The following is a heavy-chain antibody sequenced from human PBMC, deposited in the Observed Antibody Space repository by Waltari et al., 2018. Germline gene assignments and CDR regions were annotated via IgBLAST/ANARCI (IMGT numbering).Heavy chain of an antibody. D-gene: IGHD3-16*01. Sequence: EVQLVETGGALIHPGGSLRLSCAASEFIVRNNYMAWVRQAPGKGLEWVSVIYAGGGSDSADSVGGRFTISRDNSKNTLYLEMNALRPDDTAVYYCATLGAYLGAFEVWGRGTMVTVSS. CDR1: EFIVRNNY. CDR3: ATLGAYLGAFEV. CDR2: IYAGGGS. J-gene: IGHJ3*01. V-gene: IGHV3-53*02.